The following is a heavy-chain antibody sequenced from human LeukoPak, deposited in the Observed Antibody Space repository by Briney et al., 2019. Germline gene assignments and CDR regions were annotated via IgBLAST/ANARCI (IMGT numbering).Heavy chain of an antibody. CDR2: INSDGSTT. J-gene: IGHJ4*02. CDR1: GFTFSSYW. D-gene: IGHD4-17*01. V-gene: IGHV3-74*01. Sequence: QPGGSLRLSCAASGFTFSSYWMHWVRQAPGKGLVWVSRINSDGSTTSYADSVKGRFTITRDNAKNTLYLQMHSLRAEDTAVYYCARDSHGDGDYYYWGQGTLVTVSS. CDR3: ARDSHGDGDYYY.